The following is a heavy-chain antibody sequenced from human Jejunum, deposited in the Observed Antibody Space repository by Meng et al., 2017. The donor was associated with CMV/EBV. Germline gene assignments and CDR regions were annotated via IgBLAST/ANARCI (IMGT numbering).Heavy chain of an antibody. V-gene: IGHV3-23*01. Sequence: AMSWGRQAPGKGLEWVSAISGGGTYTYTVDSVKGRFTISRDNSENTLYLQMNSLRTEDTALYYCVKDRGAVTGNYYYYAMDVWGQGTTVTVSS. J-gene: IGHJ6*02. D-gene: IGHD3-16*01. CDR2: ISGGGTYT. CDR1: A. CDR3: VKDRGAVTGNYYYYAMDV.